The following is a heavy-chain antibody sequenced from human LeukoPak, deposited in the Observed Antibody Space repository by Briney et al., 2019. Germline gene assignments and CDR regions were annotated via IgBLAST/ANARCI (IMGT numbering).Heavy chain of an antibody. CDR1: GCTVSSNY. CDR2: IYSGGST. Sequence: GGSVRLSCAASGCTVSSNYISWVRQAPGQGLEWVSVIYSGGSTYYADSVKGRFTISRDNSKNTLYLQMNSLRAEDTAVYYCAKIRAVAGLVSYWGQGTLDTVSS. V-gene: IGHV3-66*01. D-gene: IGHD6-19*01. J-gene: IGHJ4*02. CDR3: AKIRAVAGLVSY.